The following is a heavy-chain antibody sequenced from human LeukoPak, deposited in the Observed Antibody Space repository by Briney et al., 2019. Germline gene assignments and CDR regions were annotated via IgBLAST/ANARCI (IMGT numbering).Heavy chain of an antibody. J-gene: IGHJ4*02. D-gene: IGHD1-26*01. Sequence: GGSLRLSCAASGSTFSRYSMNWVRQAPGKGLEWISYISSSSSTIHYADSVKGRFTVSRDNAKNSLYLQMNSLRDEDTAVYYCARDKSGRYYDGVIWWGQGTLVTVSS. V-gene: IGHV3-48*02. CDR1: GSTFSRYS. CDR3: ARDKSGRYYDGVIW. CDR2: ISSSSSTI.